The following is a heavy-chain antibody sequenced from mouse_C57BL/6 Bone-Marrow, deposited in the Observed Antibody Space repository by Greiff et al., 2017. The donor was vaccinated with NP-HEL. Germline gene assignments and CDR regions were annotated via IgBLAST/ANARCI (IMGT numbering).Heavy chain of an antibody. V-gene: IGHV1-55*01. CDR3: ARRGAGDY. CDR2: IYPGSGST. J-gene: IGHJ2*01. CDR1: GYTFTSYW. Sequence: QVHVKQPGAELVKPGASVKMFCKASGYTFTSYWITWVKQRPGQGLEWIGDIYPGSGSTNYNEKFKSKATLTVDTSSSTAYMQLSSLTSEDSAVYYCARRGAGDYWGQGTTLTVSS.